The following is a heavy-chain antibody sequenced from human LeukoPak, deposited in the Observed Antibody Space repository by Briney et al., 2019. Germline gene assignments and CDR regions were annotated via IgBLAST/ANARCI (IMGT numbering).Heavy chain of an antibody. CDR3: ARFEGRLVLRYYYGMDV. V-gene: IGHV4-59*12. D-gene: IGHD6-19*01. CDR2: IYYSGTT. J-gene: IGHJ6*02. Sequence: SETLSLTCTVSGGSISNYYWSWIRQPPGKGLEWIGYIYYSGTTNYNPSLKSRVTISVDTSKNQFSLKLSSVTAADTAVYYCARFEGRLVLRYYYGMDVWGQGTTVTVSS. CDR1: GGSISNYY.